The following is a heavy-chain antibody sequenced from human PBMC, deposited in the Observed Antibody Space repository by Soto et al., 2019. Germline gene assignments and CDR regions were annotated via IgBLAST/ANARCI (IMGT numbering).Heavy chain of an antibody. CDR2: VSTYNDNT. D-gene: IGHD6-19*01. CDR1: GYSFTSYG. V-gene: IGHV1-18*01. J-gene: IGHJ4*02. Sequence: QVKLVQSGAEVKKPGASVKVSCKASGYSFTSYGINWVRQAPGQGLEWMGWVSTYNDNTNYAQKLQGRVTMTTDTSTTTAYMELRSLRSDDTAVYYCARTYSSGWYALDYWGQGTLVTVSS. CDR3: ARTYSSGWYALDY.